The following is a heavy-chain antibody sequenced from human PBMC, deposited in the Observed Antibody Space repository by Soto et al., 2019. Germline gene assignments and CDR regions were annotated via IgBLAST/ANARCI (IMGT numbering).Heavy chain of an antibody. Sequence: PGGSLRLSCAASGFTVSSNYMSWVRQAPGKGLEWVSVIYSGGSTYYADSVKGRFTISRHNSKNTLYLQMNSLRAEDTAVYYCARERFDYGDDGGFDYWGQGTLVTVSS. CDR2: IYSGGST. J-gene: IGHJ4*02. CDR1: GFTVSSNY. CDR3: ARERFDYGDDGGFDY. V-gene: IGHV3-53*04. D-gene: IGHD4-17*01.